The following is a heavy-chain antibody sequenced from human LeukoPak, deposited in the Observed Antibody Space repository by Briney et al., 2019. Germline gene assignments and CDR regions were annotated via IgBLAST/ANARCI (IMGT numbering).Heavy chain of an antibody. CDR1: GYTFTSYG. D-gene: IGHD3-3*02. CDR2: ISAYNGNT. CDR3: ARVFPLASAFDY. J-gene: IGHJ4*02. V-gene: IGHV1-18*01. Sequence: ASVKVSCKASGYTFTSYGISWVGQAPGQGLEWMGWISAYNGNTNYAQKLQGRVTMTTDTSTSTAYMELRSLRSDDTAVYYCARVFPLASAFDYWGQGTLVTVSS.